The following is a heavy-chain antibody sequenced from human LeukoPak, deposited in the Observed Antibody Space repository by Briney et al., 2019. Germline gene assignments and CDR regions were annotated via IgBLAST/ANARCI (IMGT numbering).Heavy chain of an antibody. CDR3: ARHSGSSPHYFDY. Sequence: PSETLSLTCTVSGGSISSYYWSWLRQPPGKGLEWIGFIYYSGSTHYKSSLKSPVTISVDTSKNQFSLRLSSVTAADTAVYYCARHSGSSPHYFDYWGQGTLVTVSS. CDR1: GGSISSYY. CDR2: IYYSGST. V-gene: IGHV4-59*08. D-gene: IGHD1-26*01. J-gene: IGHJ4*02.